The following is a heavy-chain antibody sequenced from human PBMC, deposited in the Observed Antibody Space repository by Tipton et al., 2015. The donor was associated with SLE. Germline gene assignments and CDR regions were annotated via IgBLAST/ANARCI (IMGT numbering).Heavy chain of an antibody. J-gene: IGHJ6*03. CDR3: ARDGSGSYYYYMDV. Sequence: TLSLTCTVSGGSISSGGYYWSWIRQHPGKGLEWIGYIYYSGSTYSNPSLKSRVTISVDTSKNQFSLKLSSVTAADTAVYYCARDGSGSYYYYMDVWGKGTTVTVSS. CDR1: GGSISSGGYY. V-gene: IGHV4-31*03. CDR2: IYYSGST. D-gene: IGHD1-26*01.